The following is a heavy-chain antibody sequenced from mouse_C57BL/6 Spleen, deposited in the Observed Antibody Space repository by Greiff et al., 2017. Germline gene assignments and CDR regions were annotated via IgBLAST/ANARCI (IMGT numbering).Heavy chain of an antibody. V-gene: IGHV1-50*01. CDR3: AKLYGSVFDY. CDR1: GYTFTSYW. Sequence: QVQLKQPGAELVKPGASVKLSCKASGYTFTSYWMQWVKQRPGQGLEWIGEIDPSDSYTNYNQKFKGKATLTVDTSSSTAYMQLSSLTSEDSAVYYCAKLYGSVFDYWGQGTTLTVSS. J-gene: IGHJ2*01. CDR2: IDPSDSYT. D-gene: IGHD1-1*01.